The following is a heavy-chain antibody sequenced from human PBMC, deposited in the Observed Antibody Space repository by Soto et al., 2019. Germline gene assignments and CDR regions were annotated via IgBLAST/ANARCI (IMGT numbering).Heavy chain of an antibody. CDR3: ARRWGRSFDY. CDR2: IYYSGST. J-gene: IGHJ4*02. D-gene: IGHD2-15*01. V-gene: IGHV4-39*01. Sequence: SETLSLTCIVSGGSISSNDYYWSWIRQPPGKGLEWIGSIYYSGSTYYSPSLKSRVTISVDTSKNQFSLKLSSVTAADTAVYYCARRWGRSFDYWGQGTLVTVSS. CDR1: GGSISSNDYY.